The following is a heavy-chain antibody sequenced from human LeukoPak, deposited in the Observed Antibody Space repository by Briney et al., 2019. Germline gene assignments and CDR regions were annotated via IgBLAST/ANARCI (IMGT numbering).Heavy chain of an antibody. CDR2: IYYSGSS. J-gene: IGHJ6*02. Sequence: SDTLSLTCTVSGGSISRYYWSWIRQPPGKGLEWIGYIYYSGSSNYNHSLKSRVTISVDTSKNQFSLKLSSVTAADTAVYYCARVVVATIPYYYYGMDVWGQGTTVTVSS. D-gene: IGHD5-12*01. CDR3: ARVVVATIPYYYYGMDV. V-gene: IGHV4-59*07. CDR1: GGSISRYY.